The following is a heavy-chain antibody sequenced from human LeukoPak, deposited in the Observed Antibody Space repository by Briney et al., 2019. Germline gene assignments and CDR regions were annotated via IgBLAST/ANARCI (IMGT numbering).Heavy chain of an antibody. CDR3: ARGGYDFWSGYSPYNWFDP. V-gene: IGHV1-2*02. Sequence: ASVKVSCKASGYTFTGYYMHWVRQAPGQGPEWMGWINPNSGGTNYAQKFQGRVTMTRDTSISTAYMELSRLRSDDTAVYYCARGGYDFWSGYSPYNWFDPWGQGTLVTVSS. D-gene: IGHD3-3*01. CDR1: GYTFTGYY. J-gene: IGHJ5*02. CDR2: INPNSGGT.